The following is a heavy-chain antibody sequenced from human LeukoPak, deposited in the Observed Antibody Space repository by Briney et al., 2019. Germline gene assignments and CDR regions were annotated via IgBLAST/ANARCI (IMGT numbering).Heavy chain of an antibody. CDR1: GYSISSGYY. Sequence: SETLSLTCTVSGYSISSGYYWGWIRQPPGKGLEWIGSIYHSGSTYYNPSLKSRVTISVDTSKNQFSLKLSSVTAADTAVYYCANDLKATMVRGVIRYDYWGQGTLVTVSS. V-gene: IGHV4-38-2*02. D-gene: IGHD3-10*01. CDR2: IYHSGST. J-gene: IGHJ4*02. CDR3: ANDLKATMVRGVIRYDY.